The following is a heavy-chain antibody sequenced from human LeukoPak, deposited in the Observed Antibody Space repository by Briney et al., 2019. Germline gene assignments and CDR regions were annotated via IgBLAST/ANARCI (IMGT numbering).Heavy chain of an antibody. CDR3: AKALSYNWNYDPPWFDP. J-gene: IGHJ5*02. D-gene: IGHD1-7*01. CDR1: GFTFDDYA. CDR2: ISWDGGST. V-gene: IGHV3-43D*03. Sequence: GGSLRLSCAASGFTFDDYAMHWVRQAPGKGLEWVSLISWDGGSTYYADSVKGRFTISRDNSKNSLYLQMNSLRAEDTALYYCAKALSYNWNYDPPWFDPWGQGTLVTVSS.